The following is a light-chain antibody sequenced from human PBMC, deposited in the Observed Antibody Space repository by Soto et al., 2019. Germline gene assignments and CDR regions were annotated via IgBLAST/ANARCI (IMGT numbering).Light chain of an antibody. CDR1: QSISSY. V-gene: IGKV1-5*03. J-gene: IGKJ1*01. Sequence: DIQMTQSPSSLSASVGYIVTIICRASQSISSYLNWYQQKPGKAPKLLIYKASTLKSGVPSRFSGSGSGTEFTLTISSLQPDDFATYYCQQYNSYSFGQGTKVDIK. CDR3: QQYNSYS. CDR2: KAS.